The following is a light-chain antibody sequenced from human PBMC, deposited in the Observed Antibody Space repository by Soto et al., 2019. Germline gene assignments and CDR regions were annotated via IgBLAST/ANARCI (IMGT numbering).Light chain of an antibody. CDR1: QSVSSNY. Sequence: EVMLTQSPGTLSLSPGERATLSCRASQSVSSNYLAWYQQKSGQAPRLLIYGASNRATGIPDRLSGSGSGTDFTLTIRRLEPEDLAVDYCQQYDTSPWTCGQGTKVEFK. J-gene: IGKJ1*01. V-gene: IGKV3-20*01. CDR3: QQYDTSPWT. CDR2: GAS.